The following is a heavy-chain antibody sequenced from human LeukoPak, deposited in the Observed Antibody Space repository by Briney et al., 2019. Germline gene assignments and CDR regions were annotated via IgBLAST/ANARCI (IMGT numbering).Heavy chain of an antibody. V-gene: IGHV3-23*01. CDR2: ISGSGDNT. D-gene: IGHD3-10*01. J-gene: IGHJ4*02. Sequence: PGGSLRPSCAASGFTFSSYAMSWVRQAPGKGLEWVSAISGSGDNTHYADSVKGRFTISRDNSKSTLYLQMNSLRAEDTAVYYCAKDRDGGSGTYYNRFDYWGQGTLVTVSA. CDR1: GFTFSSYA. CDR3: AKDRDGGSGTYYNRFDY.